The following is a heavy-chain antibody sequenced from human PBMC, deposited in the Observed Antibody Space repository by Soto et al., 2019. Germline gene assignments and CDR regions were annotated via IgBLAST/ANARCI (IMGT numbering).Heavy chain of an antibody. J-gene: IGHJ5*02. CDR3: ARDPDSSSWYGNDWFDP. CDR2: FIPIFGTA. V-gene: IGHV1-69*13. D-gene: IGHD6-13*01. CDR1: GGNFSSYA. Sequence: SVKVSCKASGGNFSSYATSWVRQAPGQGLEWMGGFIPIFGTANYAQKFQGRVTITADESTSTAYMELSSLRSEDTAVYYCARDPDSSSWYGNDWFDPWGQGTLVTVS.